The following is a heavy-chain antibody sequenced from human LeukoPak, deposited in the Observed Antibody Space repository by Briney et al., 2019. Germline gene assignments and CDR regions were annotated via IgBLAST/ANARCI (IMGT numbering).Heavy chain of an antibody. CDR3: ARDWGYGGAAFDI. D-gene: IGHD4-23*01. CDR1: GFTVSSNY. CDR2: IYSGGGT. Sequence: PGGSLRLSCAASGFTVSSNYMSWVRQAPGKGLEWVSVIYSGGGTYYADSVKGQFTISRDNSKNTLYLQMNSLRAEDTAVYYCARDWGYGGAAFDIWGQGTMVTVSS. V-gene: IGHV3-53*01. J-gene: IGHJ3*02.